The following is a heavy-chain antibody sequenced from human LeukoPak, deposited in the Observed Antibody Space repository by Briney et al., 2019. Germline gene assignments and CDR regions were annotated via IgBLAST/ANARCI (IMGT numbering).Heavy chain of an antibody. V-gene: IGHV4-34*01. J-gene: IGHJ5*02. CDR2: INHSGST. CDR1: GGSFSGYY. CDR3: ARGRRDITIFGVVIIRENWFDP. Sequence: PSETLSLTCAVYGGSFSGYYWSRIRQPPGKGLKWIGEINHSGSTNYNPSLKSRVTISVDTSKNQFSLKLSSVTAADTAVYYCARGRRDITIFGVVIIRENWFDPWGQGTLVTVSS. D-gene: IGHD3-3*01.